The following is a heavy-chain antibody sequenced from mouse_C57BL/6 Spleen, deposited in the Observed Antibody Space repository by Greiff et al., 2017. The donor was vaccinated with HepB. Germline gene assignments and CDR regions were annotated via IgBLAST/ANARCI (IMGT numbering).Heavy chain of an antibody. D-gene: IGHD1-1*01. V-gene: IGHV2-2*01. J-gene: IGHJ4*01. CDR2: IWSGGST. CDR3: AREGIYYYGRGAMDY. CDR1: GFSLTSYG. Sequence: VQRVESGPGLVQPSQSLSITCTVSGFSLTSYGVHWVRQSPGKGLEWLGVIWSGGSTDYNAAFISRLSISKDNSKSQVFFKMNSLQADDTAIYYCAREGIYYYGRGAMDYWGQGTSVTVSS.